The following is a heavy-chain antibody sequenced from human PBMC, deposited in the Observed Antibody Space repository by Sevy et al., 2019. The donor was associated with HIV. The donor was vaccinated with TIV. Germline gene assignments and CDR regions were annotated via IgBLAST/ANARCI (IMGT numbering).Heavy chain of an antibody. CDR2: INHSGST. CDR3: AREQLRFLEWLLSSLGMDV. D-gene: IGHD3-3*01. J-gene: IGHJ6*02. CDR1: GGSFSGYY. Sequence: SETLSLTCAVYGGSFSGYYRSWIRQPPGKGLEWIGEINHSGSTNYNPSLKSRVTISVDTSKNQFSLKLSSVTAADTAVYYRAREQLRFLEWLLSSLGMDVWGQGTTVTVSS. V-gene: IGHV4-34*01.